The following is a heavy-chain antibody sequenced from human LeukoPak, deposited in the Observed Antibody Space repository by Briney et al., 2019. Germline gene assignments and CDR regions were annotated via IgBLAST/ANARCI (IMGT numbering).Heavy chain of an antibody. CDR3: ATAQIRFLEWLLSGPGGFDP. V-gene: IGHV1-24*01. Sequence: GASVKVSCKVSGYTLTELSMHWVRQAPGKGLEWMGGFDPEDGETIYAQKFQGRVTMTEDTSTDTAYMELSSLRSEDTAVYYCATAQIRFLEWLLSGPGGFDPWGQGTLVTVSS. D-gene: IGHD3-3*01. CDR2: FDPEDGET. CDR1: GYTLTELS. J-gene: IGHJ5*02.